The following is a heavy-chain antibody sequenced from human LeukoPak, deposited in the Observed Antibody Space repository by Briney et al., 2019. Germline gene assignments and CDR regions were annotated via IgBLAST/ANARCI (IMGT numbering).Heavy chain of an antibody. J-gene: IGHJ4*02. D-gene: IGHD6-19*01. V-gene: IGHV7-4-1*02. CDR2: INTNTGNP. Sequence: ASVKVSCKASGYTFTSYYMHWVRQAPGQGLEWMGWINTNTGNPTYAQGFTGRFVFSLDTSVSTAYLQISSLKAEDTAVYYCARESDLYSSGWYGVYWGQGTLVTVSS. CDR1: GYTFTSYY. CDR3: ARESDLYSSGWYGVY.